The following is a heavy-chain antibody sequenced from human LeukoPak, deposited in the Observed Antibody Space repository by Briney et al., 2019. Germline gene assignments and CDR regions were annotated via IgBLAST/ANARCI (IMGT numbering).Heavy chain of an antibody. CDR1: GFTFNHLW. V-gene: IGHV3-7*01. Sequence: GGSLRLSCAASGFTFNHLWMSWIRQAPGKGLEWVAYIKKTGSETYYVDSVKGRFTITRDNTRNSLFLQMYSLRAEDTAVYFCAREDGYCSGGNCYSYFDSWGQGTLVTVSA. CDR3: AREDGYCSGGNCYSYFDS. J-gene: IGHJ4*02. CDR2: IKKTGSET. D-gene: IGHD2-15*01.